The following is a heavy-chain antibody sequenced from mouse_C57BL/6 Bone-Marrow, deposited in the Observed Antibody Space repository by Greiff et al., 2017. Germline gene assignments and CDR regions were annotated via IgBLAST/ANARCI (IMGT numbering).Heavy chain of an antibody. V-gene: IGHV5-9-1*02. CDR2: ISSGGDYI. J-gene: IGHJ4*01. Sequence: EVMLVESGAGLVKPGGSLKLSCAASGFTFSSYAMSWVRQTPEKRLEWVAYISSGGDYIYYADTVKGRFTISRDNARNTLYLQMSSLKSEDTAMYYCTRERLRRVYAMDYWGQRTAVTVSS. CDR1: GFTFSSYA. D-gene: IGHD2-4*01. CDR3: TRERLRRVYAMDY.